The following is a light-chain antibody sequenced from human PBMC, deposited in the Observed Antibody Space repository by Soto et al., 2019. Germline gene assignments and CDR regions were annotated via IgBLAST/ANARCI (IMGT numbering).Light chain of an antibody. V-gene: IGKV3-15*01. Sequence: EIVMTQSPATLSVSPGERATLSCRASQSVSSNLAWYQQKPGQAPRLPIYGASTRATGIPARFSGSGSGTEFTLTVSSLQSEDFPVYYGQQYNNWPYTFGQGNKLEIK. J-gene: IGKJ2*01. CDR1: QSVSSN. CDR3: QQYNNWPYT. CDR2: GAS.